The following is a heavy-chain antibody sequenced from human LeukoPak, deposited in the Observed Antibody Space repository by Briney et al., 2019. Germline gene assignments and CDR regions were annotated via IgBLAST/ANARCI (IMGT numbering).Heavy chain of an antibody. V-gene: IGHV1-2*06. CDR3: ARRGYSYGYNWFDP. CDR1: GYTFTGYY. D-gene: IGHD5-18*01. CDR2: INPNSGGT. J-gene: IGHJ5*02. Sequence: ASVKVSCKASGYTFTGYYMHWVRQAPGQGLEWMGRINPNSGGTNYAQKFQGRVTMTRGTSISTAYMELSRLRSDDTAVYYCARRGYSYGYNWFDPWGQGTLVTVSS.